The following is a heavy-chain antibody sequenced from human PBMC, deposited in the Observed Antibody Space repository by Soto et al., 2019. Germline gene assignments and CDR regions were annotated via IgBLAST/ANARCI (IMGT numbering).Heavy chain of an antibody. D-gene: IGHD5-18*01. Sequence: ASVKVSCKASGYTFTGYYMHWVRQAPGQGLEWMGWINPNSGGTNYAQKFQGWVTMTRDTSISTAYMELSRLRSDDTAVYYCARGPVQGYSYVYESGTFDYWGKGTLVTVSS. CDR2: INPNSGGT. CDR3: ARGPVQGYSYVYESGTFDY. CDR1: GYTFTGYY. V-gene: IGHV1-2*04. J-gene: IGHJ4*02.